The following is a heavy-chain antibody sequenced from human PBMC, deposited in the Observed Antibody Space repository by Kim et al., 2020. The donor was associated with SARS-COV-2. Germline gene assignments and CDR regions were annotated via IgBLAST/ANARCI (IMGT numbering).Heavy chain of an antibody. CDR1: GFTFSSYG. Sequence: GGSLRLSCAASGFTFSSYGMHWVRQAPGKGLEWVAVISYDGSNKYYADSVKGRFTISRDNSKNTLYLQMNSLRAEDTAVYYCAKDFVTSTHIDYWGQGTLVTVSS. J-gene: IGHJ4*02. CDR3: AKDFVTSTHIDY. D-gene: IGHD2-2*01. CDR2: ISYDGSNK. V-gene: IGHV3-30*18.